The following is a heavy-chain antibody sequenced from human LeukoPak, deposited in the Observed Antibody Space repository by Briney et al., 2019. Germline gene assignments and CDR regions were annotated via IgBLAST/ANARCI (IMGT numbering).Heavy chain of an antibody. J-gene: IGHJ3*02. CDR2: IYYSGST. Sequence: KTSETLSLTCTVSGGSISSSSYYWGWIRQPPGKGLEWIGSIYYSGSTYYNPSLKSRVTISVDTSKNQFSLKLSSVTAADTAVHYCARGVQATRRPTDAFDIWGQGTMVTVSS. CDR3: ARGVQATRRPTDAFDI. V-gene: IGHV4-39*07. CDR1: GGSISSSSYY. D-gene: IGHD1-1*01.